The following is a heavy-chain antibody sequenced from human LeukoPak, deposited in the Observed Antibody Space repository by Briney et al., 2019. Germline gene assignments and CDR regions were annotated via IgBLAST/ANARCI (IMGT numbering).Heavy chain of an antibody. CDR3: ARDLGRDGSGSYRGDY. CDR1: GFTFSSKW. D-gene: IGHD3-10*01. J-gene: IGHJ4*02. CDR2: IYSGGST. V-gene: IGHV3-66*01. Sequence: PGGSLRLSCEASGFTFSSKWMSWVRQAPGKGLEWVSVIYSGGSTYYADSVKGRFTISRDNSKNTLYLQMNSLRAEGTAVYYCARDLGRDGSGSYRGDYWGQGTLVTVSS.